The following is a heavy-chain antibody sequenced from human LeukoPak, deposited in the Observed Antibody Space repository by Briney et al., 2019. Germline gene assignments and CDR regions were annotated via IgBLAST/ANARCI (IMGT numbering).Heavy chain of an antibody. J-gene: IGHJ4*02. CDR2: VYYIGST. Sequence: SEALSVTCAESGGSISSDYWSSIRQTPGKGLEWIGYVYYIGSTNYNPSLKSRVNISVDTSKNQFSLKLSSVTAADTAVYYCARVARQYDIPFWGQGTLVTVSS. CDR3: ARVARQYDIPF. V-gene: IGHV4-59*08. CDR1: GGSISSDY. D-gene: IGHD3-9*01.